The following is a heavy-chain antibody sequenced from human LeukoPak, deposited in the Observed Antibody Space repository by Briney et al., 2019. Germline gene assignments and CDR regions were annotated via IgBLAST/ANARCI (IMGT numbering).Heavy chain of an antibody. Sequence: GGSLRLSCAASGFTFSSYSMNWVRQAPGKGLEWVSSISSSSSYIYYADSVKRRFTISRDNAKNSLYLQMSSLRAEDTAVYYCARELNYYDSSGTFDYWGQGTLVTVSS. CDR2: ISSSSSYI. J-gene: IGHJ4*02. CDR1: GFTFSSYS. D-gene: IGHD3-22*01. V-gene: IGHV3-21*01. CDR3: ARELNYYDSSGTFDY.